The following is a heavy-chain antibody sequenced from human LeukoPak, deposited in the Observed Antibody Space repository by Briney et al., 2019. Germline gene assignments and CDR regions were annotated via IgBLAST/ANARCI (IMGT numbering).Heavy chain of an antibody. V-gene: IGHV3-23*01. D-gene: IGHD4-11*01. Sequence: GGSLRLSCAASGFTFSSYAMSWVRQAPGKGLEWVSAISGSGGSTYYADSAKGRLTISRDNSKNTLYLQMNSLRAEDTAVYYCAKVGGYSDYPNWFDPWGQGTLVTVSS. CDR3: AKVGGYSDYPNWFDP. CDR1: GFTFSSYA. CDR2: ISGSGGST. J-gene: IGHJ5*02.